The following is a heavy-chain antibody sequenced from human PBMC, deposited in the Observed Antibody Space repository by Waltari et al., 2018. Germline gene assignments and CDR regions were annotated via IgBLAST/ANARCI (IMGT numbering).Heavy chain of an antibody. CDR1: GFTFSSYS. CDR3: ARDEDYYGSVQDAFDI. CDR2: ISSSSSYI. J-gene: IGHJ3*02. D-gene: IGHD3-10*01. V-gene: IGHV3-21*01. Sequence: EVQLVESGGGLVKPGGSLRLSCAASGFTFSSYSMKWVRQAPGKGLEWVSSISSSSSYIYYADSVKGRFTISRDNAKNSLYLQMNSLRAEDTAVYYCARDEDYYGSVQDAFDIWGQGTMVTVSS.